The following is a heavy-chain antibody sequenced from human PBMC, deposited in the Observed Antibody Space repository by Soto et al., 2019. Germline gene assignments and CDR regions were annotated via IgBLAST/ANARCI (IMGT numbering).Heavy chain of an antibody. CDR1: GFTFSSHD. D-gene: IGHD3-10*01. Sequence: GGSLRLSCAASGFTFSSHDMHWVRQATGKGLEWVSAIGTAGDTYYPGSVKGRFTISRENAKNSLYLQMNSLRAGDTAVYYCARGVRGVITKGYYYGMDVWGQGTTVTVSS. V-gene: IGHV3-13*01. J-gene: IGHJ6*02. CDR2: IGTAGDT. CDR3: ARGVRGVITKGYYYGMDV.